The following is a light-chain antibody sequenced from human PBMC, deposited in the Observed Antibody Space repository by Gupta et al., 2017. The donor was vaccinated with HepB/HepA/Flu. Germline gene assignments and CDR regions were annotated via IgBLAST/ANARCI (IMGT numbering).Light chain of an antibody. Sequence: QSALPQPASVSGSPGQWITLSCTGTSSDVGGYNYVSWYQQHPGKAPQLMIYDVSSRPSGVSNRFSGSKSGNTASLTISGLQAEDEADYYCCSYTSSSTLVFGGGTKLTVL. CDR2: DVS. CDR3: CSYTSSSTLV. J-gene: IGLJ2*01. CDR1: SSDVGGYNY. V-gene: IGLV2-14*03.